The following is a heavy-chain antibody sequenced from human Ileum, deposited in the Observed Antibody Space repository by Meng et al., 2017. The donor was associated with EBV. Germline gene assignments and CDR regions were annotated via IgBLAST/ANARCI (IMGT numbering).Heavy chain of an antibody. CDR3: ARGTGTTFA. V-gene: IGHV4-4*02. CDR1: GGARISVYG. J-gene: IGHJ5*02. Sequence: RGLGPGLRRPSGTPSPTAAVSGGARISVYGGSWVRQPPGKGLEWIGEIYHGGFINYNPSLKSRVTISIDESKNQFSLRLTSVTAADTAVYYCARGTGTTFAWGQGTLVTVSS. D-gene: IGHD1-1*01. CDR2: IYHGGFI.